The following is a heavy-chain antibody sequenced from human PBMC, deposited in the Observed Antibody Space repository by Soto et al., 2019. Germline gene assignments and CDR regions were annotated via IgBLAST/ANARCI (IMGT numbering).Heavy chain of an antibody. CDR3: APGGVRGVIDPWPLNFDY. V-gene: IGHV3-23*01. D-gene: IGHD3-10*01. CDR1: GFTFSSYA. J-gene: IGHJ4*02. CDR2: ISGSGGST. Sequence: GGSLRLSCAASGFTFSSYAMRWVRQAPGKGLEWVSAISGSGGSTYYADSVKGRFTISRDNSKNTLFLQMNSLRAEDTAVYYCAPGGVRGVIDPWPLNFDYWGQGTLVTVSS.